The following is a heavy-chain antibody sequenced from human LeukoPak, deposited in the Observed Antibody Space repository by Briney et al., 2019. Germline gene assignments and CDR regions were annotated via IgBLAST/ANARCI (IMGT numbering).Heavy chain of an antibody. D-gene: IGHD3-22*01. CDR1: GGSISSSSYY. CDR2: IYYSGST. CDR3: ARLYYDSSGYYQICYFDY. V-gene: IGHV4-39*01. Sequence: PSETLSLTYTVSGGSISSSSYYCGWIRQPPGKGLELIGGIYYSGSTYYTPYLKSRVTIFIITTNNPFYLTLRSVTAANTAVYYCARLYYDSSGYYQICYFDYWGQGTLVTVSS. J-gene: IGHJ4*02.